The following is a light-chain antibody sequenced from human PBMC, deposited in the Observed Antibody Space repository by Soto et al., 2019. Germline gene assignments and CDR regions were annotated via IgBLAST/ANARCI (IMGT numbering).Light chain of an antibody. CDR2: AAS. V-gene: IGKV1-39*01. Sequence: DIQMTQSPASLSACVGGRFTITFQASQDISSYLNWYQQKPGKAPKLLIYAASSLQCGVPSRFSGSGSGTDFTLTISSLQPEDFATYYCQQSYSTPITFGQGTRLEIK. J-gene: IGKJ5*01. CDR1: QDISSY. CDR3: QQSYSTPIT.